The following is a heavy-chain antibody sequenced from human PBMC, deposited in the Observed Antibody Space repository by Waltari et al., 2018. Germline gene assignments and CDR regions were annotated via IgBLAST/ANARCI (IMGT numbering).Heavy chain of an antibody. J-gene: IGHJ6*02. V-gene: IGHV1-69*05. CDR1: GGTFSTYA. CDR3: ARGGDGNPPYIYYAMDV. Sequence: QVHLVQSGAEVKKPGSSVKVSCKASGGTFSTYAISWVRQAPGQGLEWMGGIIPCFRTPNYAQNFQDRLAIATDESTNTAYMELSSLRSEDTAVYFCARGGDGNPPYIYYAMDVWGQGTTVSVSS. CDR2: IIPCFRTP. D-gene: IGHD1-26*01.